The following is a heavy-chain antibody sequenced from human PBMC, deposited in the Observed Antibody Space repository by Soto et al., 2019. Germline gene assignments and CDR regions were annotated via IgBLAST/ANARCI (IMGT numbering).Heavy chain of an antibody. Sequence: PSETLSLTCTVSGGSISSGGYYWSWIRQHPGKGLEWIGYIYYSGSTYYNPSLKSRVTISVDTPKNQFSLKLSSVTAADTAVYYCARDRELLKGDYYSGMDVWGQGTTVTVSS. D-gene: IGHD3-10*01. J-gene: IGHJ6*02. CDR2: IYYSGST. CDR1: GGSISSGGYY. CDR3: ARDRELLKGDYYSGMDV. V-gene: IGHV4-31*03.